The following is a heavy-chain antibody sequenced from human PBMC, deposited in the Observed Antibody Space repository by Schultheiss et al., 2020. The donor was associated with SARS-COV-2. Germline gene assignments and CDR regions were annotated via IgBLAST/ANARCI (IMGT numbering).Heavy chain of an antibody. V-gene: IGHV4-59*02. CDR3: ARATTAMVIEGFDY. Sequence: SETLSLTCTVSGDSVNIYYWNWIRKPPGKGLEWIGYIFSSRGADYNPSLKSRVTISVDTSKNQFSLKLSSVTAADTAVYYCARATTAMVIEGFDYWGQGTLVTVSS. CDR1: GDSVNIYY. D-gene: IGHD5-18*01. J-gene: IGHJ4*02. CDR2: IFSSRGA.